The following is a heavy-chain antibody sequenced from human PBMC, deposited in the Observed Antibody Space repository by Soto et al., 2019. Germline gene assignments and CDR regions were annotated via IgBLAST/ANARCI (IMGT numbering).Heavy chain of an antibody. Sequence: PGGSLRLSCEGSEFTVSGHAMTWIRQAPGKGPEWVSTITADGGTYYADSVKGRFAMSRDTSENTLYLQMNSLGAEDTAAYYCAQRVSCRGGSGQYDAFGIRGEGTMVSV. CDR2: ITADGGT. V-gene: IGHV3-23*01. J-gene: IGHJ3*02. CDR1: EFTVSGHA. D-gene: IGHD2-15*01. CDR3: AQRVSCRGGSGQYDAFGI.